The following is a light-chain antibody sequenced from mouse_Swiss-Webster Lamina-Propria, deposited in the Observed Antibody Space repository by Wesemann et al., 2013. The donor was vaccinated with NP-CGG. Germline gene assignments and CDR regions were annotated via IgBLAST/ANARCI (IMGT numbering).Light chain of an antibody. CDR3: QQYSGYPLT. CDR1: SSVSSSY. CDR2: STS. Sequence: NVLTQSPAIMSASPGEKVTMTCRARSSVSSSYLHWYQQKSGASPKLWIYSTSNLASGVPARFSGSGSGTSYSLTISSVEAEDAATYYCQQYSGYPLTFGAGTKLELK. J-gene: IGKJ5*01. V-gene: IGKV4-57-1*01.